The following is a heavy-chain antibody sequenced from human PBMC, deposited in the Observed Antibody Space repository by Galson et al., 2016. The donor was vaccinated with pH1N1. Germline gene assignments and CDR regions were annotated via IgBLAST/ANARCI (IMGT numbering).Heavy chain of an antibody. CDR3: AKGGRVGTEGYYYTLDV. D-gene: IGHD1/OR15-1a*01. Sequence: SLRLSCAASGFIFSSYAMTWVRQAPGKGPEWVSAISAASTRTYYPDSVKGRFITSRDNSKNTLYLQMNSLRAEDTAEYYCAKGGRVGTEGYYYTLDVWGQGTTVIVSS. J-gene: IGHJ6*02. CDR1: GFIFSSYA. CDR2: ISAASTRT. V-gene: IGHV3-23*01.